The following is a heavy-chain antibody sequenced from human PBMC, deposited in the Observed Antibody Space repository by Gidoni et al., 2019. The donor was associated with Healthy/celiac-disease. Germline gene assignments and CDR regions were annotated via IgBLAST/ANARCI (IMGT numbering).Heavy chain of an antibody. V-gene: IGHV3-23*01. D-gene: IGHD5-12*01. J-gene: IGHJ4*02. CDR2: ISGSGGST. CDR3: ANYVEMATILTGFDY. Sequence: EVQLLESGGGLVQPGGSLRLSCEASGFPFSRYAMSWVRHAPGKGLEWVSAISGSGGSTYYADSVKGRFTISRDNSKNTLYLQMNSLRAEDTAVYYCANYVEMATILTGFDYWGQGTLVTVSS. CDR1: GFPFSRYA.